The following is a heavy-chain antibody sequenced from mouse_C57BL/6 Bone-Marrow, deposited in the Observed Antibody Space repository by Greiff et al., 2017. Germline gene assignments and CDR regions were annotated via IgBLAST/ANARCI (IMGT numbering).Heavy chain of an antibody. D-gene: IGHD2-4*01. CDR1: GYTFTGYW. Sequence: QVQLQQSGAELMKPGASVKLSCKATGYTFTGYWIEWVQQRPGHGLEWIGEILPGSGSTNYTEKFKGKATFTADTSSNTAYMQHSSLTTEDAAIYDCEREKRDYDLGAWFAYWGQGTLVTVSA. CDR3: EREKRDYDLGAWFAY. CDR2: ILPGSGST. V-gene: IGHV1-9*01. J-gene: IGHJ3*01.